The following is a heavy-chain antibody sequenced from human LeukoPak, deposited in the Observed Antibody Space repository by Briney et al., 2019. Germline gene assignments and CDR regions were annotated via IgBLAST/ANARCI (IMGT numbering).Heavy chain of an antibody. J-gene: IGHJ6*03. Sequence: GGSPRLSCAASGFNFRNAWMSWVRQAPGKGLEWVSGINWNGGSTGYADSVKGRFTISRDNAKNSLYLQMNSLRAEDTASYHCARNGNGSGSYYSLAGYYYYMDVWGKGTTVTVSS. CDR1: GFNFRNAW. CDR3: ARNGNGSGSYYSLAGYYYYMDV. D-gene: IGHD3-10*01. CDR2: INWNGGST. V-gene: IGHV3-20*01.